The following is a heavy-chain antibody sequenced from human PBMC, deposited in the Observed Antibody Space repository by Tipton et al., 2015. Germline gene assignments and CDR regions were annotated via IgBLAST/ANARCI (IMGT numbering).Heavy chain of an antibody. D-gene: IGHD4-17*01. V-gene: IGHV1-69*01. CDR2: IIPIFGTT. CDR1: GGSFSSYG. Sequence: QLVQSGAEVKKPGSSVKVSCKASGGSFSSYGISWVRQAPGQGLEWMGGIIPIFGTTSYAQKFQGRVTMTADESTSTAYMEVSSLRSDDTAVYYCARNDYGDYHFDYWGQGTLVTVSS. J-gene: IGHJ4*02. CDR3: ARNDYGDYHFDY.